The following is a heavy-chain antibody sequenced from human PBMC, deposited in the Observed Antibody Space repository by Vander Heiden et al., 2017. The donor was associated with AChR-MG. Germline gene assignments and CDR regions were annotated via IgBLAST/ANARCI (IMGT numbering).Heavy chain of an antibody. CDR3: ARSNCNDVDY. J-gene: IGHJ4*02. CDR1: GFTFSDYA. Sequence: EVLLVESGGALAQPGGSLRLSCAASGFTFSDYAMIWARQAPGKGLEWVSFISASSITKYYEDSVKGRFTISRDNAKNSLYLQMNSLRAEDTAVYYCARSNCNDVDYWGQGTLVTVSS. V-gene: IGHV3-48*01. CDR2: ISASSITK. D-gene: IGHD1-20*01.